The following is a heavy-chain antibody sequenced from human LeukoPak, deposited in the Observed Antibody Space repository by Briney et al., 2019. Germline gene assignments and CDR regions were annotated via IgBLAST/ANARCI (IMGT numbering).Heavy chain of an antibody. D-gene: IGHD3-10*01. Sequence: PGGSLRLSCAASGFTFSSYGMHWVRQAPGKGLEWVAFIRYDGSNKYYADSVKGRFTISRDNSKNTLYLQMNSLRAEDTAVYYCAKDLITYGSGSYPWFDSWGQGTLVTVSS. CDR3: AKDLITYGSGSYPWFDS. V-gene: IGHV3-30*02. CDR2: IRYDGSNK. CDR1: GFTFSSYG. J-gene: IGHJ5*01.